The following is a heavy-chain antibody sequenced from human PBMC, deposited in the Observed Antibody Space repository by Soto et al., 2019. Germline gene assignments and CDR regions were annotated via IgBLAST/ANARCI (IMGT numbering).Heavy chain of an antibody. CDR2: MNPNSGNT. J-gene: IGHJ4*02. D-gene: IGHD3-22*01. CDR1: GYTFTSYD. CDR3: ARVAKTYYYDSSGYYYHY. Sequence: QVQLVQSGAEVKKPGASVKVSCKASGYTFTSYDINWVRQATGQGLEWMGWMNPNSGNTGYAQKFQGRVTMTRNTSISTAYMELGSLRSEDTAVYYCARVAKTYYYDSSGYYYHYWGQGTLVTVSS. V-gene: IGHV1-8*01.